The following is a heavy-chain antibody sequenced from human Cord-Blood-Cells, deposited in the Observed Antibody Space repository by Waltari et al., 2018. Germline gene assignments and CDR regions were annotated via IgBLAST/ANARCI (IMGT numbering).Heavy chain of an antibody. D-gene: IGHD3-10*01. CDR3: ARDARMVRGVITPIDY. Sequence: QVQLQESGPGLVKPSETLSLTCTVSGYSISSGYYWGWIRQPPGKGLEWIGSIYHSGSTFYNPSLKGRVTISVDTSKNQFSLKLGSVTAADTAVYYCARDARMVRGVITPIDYWGQGTLVTVSS. V-gene: IGHV4-38-2*02. J-gene: IGHJ4*02. CDR2: IYHSGST. CDR1: GYSISSGYY.